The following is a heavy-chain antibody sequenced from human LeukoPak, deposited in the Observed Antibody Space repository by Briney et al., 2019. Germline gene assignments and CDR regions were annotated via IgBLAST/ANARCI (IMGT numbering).Heavy chain of an antibody. CDR3: TRGSYSSSWLVDY. CDR1: GFTFSNYD. Sequence: GGSLRLSCAASGFTFSNYDMHWVRQATGKGLEWVSGIGTAGNTFYPDPVKGRFTISRENAKNSLYLQMNSLRAEDTAVYYCTRGSYSSSWLVDYWGQGTLVTVSS. V-gene: IGHV3-13*01. CDR2: IGTAGNT. J-gene: IGHJ4*02. D-gene: IGHD6-13*01.